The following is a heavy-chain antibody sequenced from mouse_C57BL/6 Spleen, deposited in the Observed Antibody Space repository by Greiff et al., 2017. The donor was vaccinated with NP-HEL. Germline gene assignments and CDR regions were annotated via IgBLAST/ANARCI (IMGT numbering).Heavy chain of an antibody. V-gene: IGHV7-1*01. CDR1: GFTFSDFY. D-gene: IGHD1-2*01. Sequence: EVKVVESGGGLVQSGRSLRLSCATSGFTFSDFYMEWVRQAPGKGLEWIAASRNKANDYTTEYSASVKGRFIVSRDTSQSILYLQMNALRAEDTAIYYCAREDHYYGYAMDYWGQGTSVTVSS. CDR3: AREDHYYGYAMDY. J-gene: IGHJ4*01. CDR2: SRNKANDYTT.